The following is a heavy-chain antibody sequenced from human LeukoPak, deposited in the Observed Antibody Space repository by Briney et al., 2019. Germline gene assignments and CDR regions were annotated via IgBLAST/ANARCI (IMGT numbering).Heavy chain of an antibody. D-gene: IGHD6-19*01. CDR2: INPNSGGT. J-gene: IGHJ4*02. V-gene: IGHV1-2*02. Sequence: ASVKVSCKASGYTFTGYYMHWVRQAPGQGLEWMGWINPNSGGTNCAQKFQGRVTMTRDTSISTAYMELSRLRSDDAAVYYCARLGYSSGGDYWGQGTLVTVSS. CDR3: ARLGYSSGGDY. CDR1: GYTFTGYY.